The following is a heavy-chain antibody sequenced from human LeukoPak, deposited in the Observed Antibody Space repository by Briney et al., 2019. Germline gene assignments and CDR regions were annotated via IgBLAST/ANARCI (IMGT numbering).Heavy chain of an antibody. D-gene: IGHD6-6*01. CDR1: GGSISSYY. V-gene: IGHV4-34*01. CDR2: INHSGST. Sequence: PSETLSLTCTVSGGSISSYYWSWLRQPPGKGLEWIGEINHSGSTNYNPSLKSRVTISVDTSKNQFSLKLSSVTAADTAVYYCAQEGYSSSSGVYWGQGTLVTVSS. CDR3: AQEGYSSSSGVY. J-gene: IGHJ4*02.